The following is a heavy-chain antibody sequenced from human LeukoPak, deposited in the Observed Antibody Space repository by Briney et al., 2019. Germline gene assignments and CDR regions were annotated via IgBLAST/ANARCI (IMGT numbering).Heavy chain of an antibody. V-gene: IGHV3-11*01. D-gene: IGHD3-16*02. CDR3: AKGVMITFGGVIAFDY. CDR1: GFTFSDYY. Sequence: GGSLRLSCAASGFTFSDYYMSWIRQAPGKGLEWVSYISSSGSTIYYADSVKGRFTISRDNSKNTLYLQMNSLRAEDTAVYYCAKGVMITFGGVIAFDYWGQGTLVTVSS. J-gene: IGHJ4*02. CDR2: ISSSGSTI.